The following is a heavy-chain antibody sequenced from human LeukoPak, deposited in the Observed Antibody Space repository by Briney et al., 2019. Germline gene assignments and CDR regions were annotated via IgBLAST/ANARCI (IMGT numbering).Heavy chain of an antibody. J-gene: IGHJ3*02. CDR3: ARGRQNSGSYSDAFDI. D-gene: IGHD1-26*01. V-gene: IGHV3-21*01. Sequence: GGSLRLSCAASGFTFSSSSMHWVRQAPGKGLEWVSSISTSSSYIYYADSVKGRFTISRDNAKNSLFLQMNSLRAEDTAVYYCARGRQNSGSYSDAFDIWGQGTMVTVSS. CDR1: GFTFSSSS. CDR2: ISTSSSYI.